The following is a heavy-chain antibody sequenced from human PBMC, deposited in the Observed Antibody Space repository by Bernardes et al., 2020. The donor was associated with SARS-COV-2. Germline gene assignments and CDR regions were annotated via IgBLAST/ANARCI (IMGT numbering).Heavy chain of an antibody. V-gene: IGHV1-18*01. CDR2: ISAYNGNT. D-gene: IGHD6-13*01. CDR3: ARLGQQLPPREGYYYYYGMDV. Sequence: ASVKVSCKASGYTFTSYGISWVRQAPGQGLEWMGWISAYNGNTNYAQKLQGRVTMTTDTSTSTAYMELRSLRSDDTAVYYCARLGQQLPPREGYYYYYGMDVWGQGTTVTVSS. CDR1: GYTFTSYG. J-gene: IGHJ6*02.